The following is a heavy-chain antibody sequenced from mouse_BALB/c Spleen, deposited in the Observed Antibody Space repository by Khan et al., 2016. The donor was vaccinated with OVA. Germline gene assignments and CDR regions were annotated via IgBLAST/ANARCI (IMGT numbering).Heavy chain of an antibody. J-gene: IGHJ2*01. Sequence: EVELVESGPGLVKPSQSLSLTCTVTGYSITSDYAWNWIRQFPGNNLEWMGYISYSGYTKYTPSLKSRLSITRDTSKNQFFLQLNSVTIEDTATYYCARIKGRDFDYWGQGTTLTVS. V-gene: IGHV3-2*02. CDR2: ISYSGYT. CDR3: ARIKGRDFDY. CDR1: GYSITSDYA.